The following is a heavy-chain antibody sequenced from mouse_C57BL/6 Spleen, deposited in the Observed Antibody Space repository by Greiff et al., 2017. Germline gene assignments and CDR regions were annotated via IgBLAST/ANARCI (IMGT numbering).Heavy chain of an antibody. Sequence: QVTLKVSGPGILQPSQTLSLACTFSGISLSTSGMGLSWLRKPSGKALEWLASIWNNDNYYNPSLKSRLTISKETSNYQVFLKLTSVDTADSATYYGAWREPHYYGSSYNYAMDYWGQGTSVTVSS. CDR2: WNNDNY. J-gene: IGHJ4*01. CDR3: WREPHYYGSSYNYAMDY. D-gene: IGHD1-1*01. CDR1: ISLSTSGMGL. V-gene: IGHV8-2*01.